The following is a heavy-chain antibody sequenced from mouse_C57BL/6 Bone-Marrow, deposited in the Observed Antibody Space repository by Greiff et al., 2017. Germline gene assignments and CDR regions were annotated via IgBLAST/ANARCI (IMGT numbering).Heavy chain of an antibody. CDR2: ISNGGGST. Sequence: EVMLVESGGGLVQPGGSLKLSCAASGFTFSDYYMYWVRQTPEKRLEWVAYISNGGGSTYYPDTVKGRFTISRDNAKNTLYLQMSRLKAADTAMYYCARQGGSWFAYWGQGTLVTVSA. J-gene: IGHJ3*01. CDR1: GFTFSDYY. D-gene: IGHD3-1*01. CDR3: ARQGGSWFAY. V-gene: IGHV5-12*01.